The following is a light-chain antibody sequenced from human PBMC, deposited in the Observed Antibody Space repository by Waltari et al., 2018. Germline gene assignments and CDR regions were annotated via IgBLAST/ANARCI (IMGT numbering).Light chain of an antibody. V-gene: IGKV3-20*01. J-gene: IGKJ3*01. Sequence: EIVLTQSPGTLSLSPGERATLSSRASESISSSHLAWYQQKPGLAPRLLVYGASSRAAGIPDRFSGSGSGTDFTLTISRVEPEDFAVYYCQQYGSSPLVTFGPGTKVDIK. CDR1: ESISSSH. CDR2: GAS. CDR3: QQYGSSPLVT.